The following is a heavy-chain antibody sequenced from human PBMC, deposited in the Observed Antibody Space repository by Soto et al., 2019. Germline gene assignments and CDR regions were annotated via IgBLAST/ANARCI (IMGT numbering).Heavy chain of an antibody. CDR3: GSRDGPRSTAY. CDR1: GGSISSDY. CDR2: IHSGST. J-gene: IGHJ4*02. V-gene: IGHV4-59*08. D-gene: IGHD3-10*01. Sequence: PSETLSLTCTVSGGSISSDYWNWIRQPPGKGQEWIGYIHSGSTTYSASLRSRVTISVDTSKNQFSLKLSSVTAAVTAVYFCGSRDGPRSTAYWGQGTLVTVSS.